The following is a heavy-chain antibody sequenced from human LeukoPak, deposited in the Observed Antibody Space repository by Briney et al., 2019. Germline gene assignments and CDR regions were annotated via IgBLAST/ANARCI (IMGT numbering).Heavy chain of an antibody. CDR1: GFTFSSYS. CDR3: AKDSVLRYFDWSTHFDY. V-gene: IGHV3-21*01. J-gene: IGHJ4*02. Sequence: GGSLRLSCAASGFTFSSYSMNWVRQAPGKGLEWVSSISSSSSYIYYADSVKGRFTISRDNAKNSLYLQMNSLRAEDTAVYYCAKDSVLRYFDWSTHFDYWGQGTLVTVSS. D-gene: IGHD3-9*01. CDR2: ISSSSSYI.